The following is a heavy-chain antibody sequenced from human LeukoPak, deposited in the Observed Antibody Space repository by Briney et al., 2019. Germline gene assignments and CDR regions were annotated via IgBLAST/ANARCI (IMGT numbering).Heavy chain of an antibody. CDR2: IIGVVGST. Sequence: QSGGSLRLSCAVSGFTFSGLWTSWSRQAPGEGRGWVSVIIGVVGSTYYAVSVKGRFTISRDNSKNTLYLQMNSLRAEDTAVYYCARDFGDSSGYYFGSTDYYGMDVWGQGTTVTVSS. J-gene: IGHJ6*02. V-gene: IGHV3-23*01. CDR3: ARDFGDSSGYYFGSTDYYGMDV. D-gene: IGHD3-22*01. CDR1: GFTFSGLW.